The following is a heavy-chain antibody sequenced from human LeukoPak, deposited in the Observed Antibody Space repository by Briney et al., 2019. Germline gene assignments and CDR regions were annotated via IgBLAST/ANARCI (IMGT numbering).Heavy chain of an antibody. Sequence: PSETLPLTCTFSGGSFRPDLWRWLRQPPGKELEGIGVICDSGNTDYNPPIKSRVTMSVDTSKSQFSLKLSSLAAADTAVYYCATGREPYKAGQWGQGTLVTVSS. CDR1: GGSFRPDL. CDR2: ICDSGNT. D-gene: IGHD5-24*01. CDR3: ATGREPYKAGQ. J-gene: IGHJ4*02. V-gene: IGHV4-59*01.